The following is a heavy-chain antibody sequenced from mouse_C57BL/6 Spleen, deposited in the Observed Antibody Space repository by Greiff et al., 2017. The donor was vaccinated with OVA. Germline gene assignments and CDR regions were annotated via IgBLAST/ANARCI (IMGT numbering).Heavy chain of an antibody. CDR1: GYTFTSYG. CDR2: IYPSSGNT. J-gene: IGHJ2*01. D-gene: IGHD1-1*01. V-gene: IGHV1-81*01. Sequence: QVQLKQSGAELARPGASVKLSCKASGYTFTSYGISWVKQRTGQGLEWIGEIYPSSGNTYYNEKFKGKATLTADKYSSAAYMELRILTYEDAAVYFCASIKDYFDYWGQGTTLTVSS. CDR3: ASIKDYFDY.